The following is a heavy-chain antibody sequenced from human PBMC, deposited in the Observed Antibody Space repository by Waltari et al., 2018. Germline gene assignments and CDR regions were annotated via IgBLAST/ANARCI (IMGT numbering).Heavy chain of an antibody. Sequence: EVQLVESGGGVVRPGGSLGPSCAASGFPFDDYGMSWVLQAPGKGLEWVSGINWNGGSTGYADSVKGRFTISRDNAKNSLYLQMNSLRAEDTALYYCARGNEQTPYYMDVWGKGTTVTVSS. D-gene: IGHD1-1*01. V-gene: IGHV3-20*04. CDR3: ARGNEQTPYYMDV. CDR2: INWNGGST. J-gene: IGHJ6*03. CDR1: GFPFDDYG.